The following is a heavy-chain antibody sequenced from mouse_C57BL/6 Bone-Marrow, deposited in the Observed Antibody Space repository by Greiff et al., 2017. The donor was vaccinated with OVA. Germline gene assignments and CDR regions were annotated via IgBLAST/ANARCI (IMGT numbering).Heavy chain of an antibody. CDR2: ISSGGSYT. CDR3: ARDDYARWFAY. V-gene: IGHV5-6*01. D-gene: IGHD2-4*01. J-gene: IGHJ3*01. CDR1: GFTFSSYG. Sequence: EVNVVESGGDLVKPGGSLKLSCAASGFTFSSYGMSWVRQTPDKRLEWVATISSGGSYTYYPDSVKGRFTISRDNAKNTLYLQMSSLKSEDTAMYYCARDDYARWFAYWGQGTLVTVSA.